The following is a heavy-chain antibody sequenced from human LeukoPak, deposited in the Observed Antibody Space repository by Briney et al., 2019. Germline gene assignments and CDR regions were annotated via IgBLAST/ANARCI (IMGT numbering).Heavy chain of an antibody. CDR3: ARGQNYYDSSGYPMNWFDP. D-gene: IGHD3-22*01. J-gene: IGHJ5*02. CDR1: GGSISSGGYS. V-gene: IGHV4-30-2*01. CDR2: IYHSGST. Sequence: SQTLSLTCAVSGGSISSGGYSWSWIRQRPGQGLEWIGYIYHSGSTYYNPSLKSRVTISVDRSKNQFSLKLSSVTAADTAVYYCARGQNYYDSSGYPMNWFDPWGQGTLVTVSS.